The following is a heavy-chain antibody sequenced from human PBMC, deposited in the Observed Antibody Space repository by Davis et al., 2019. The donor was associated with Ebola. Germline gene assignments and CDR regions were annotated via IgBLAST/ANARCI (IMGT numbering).Heavy chain of an antibody. CDR1: GFTFSSYA. CDR2: ISSSGSTI. Sequence: GESLKISCAASGFTFSSYAMSWVRQAPGKGLEWVSAISSSGSTIYYADSVKGRFTISRDNAKNSLYLQMNSLRAEDTAVYYCARGRRRELSFFDYWGQGTPVTVSS. J-gene: IGHJ4*02. D-gene: IGHD1-26*01. V-gene: IGHV3-21*04. CDR3: ARGRRRELSFFDY.